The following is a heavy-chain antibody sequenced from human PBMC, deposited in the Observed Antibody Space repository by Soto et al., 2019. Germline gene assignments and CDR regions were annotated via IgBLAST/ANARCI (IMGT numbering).Heavy chain of an antibody. Sequence: SETLSLTCTVSGGSISDNDYYWSWIRQPPGKGLEWIGTISHTGTAYYNPSLESRVAASVGTSENQFSLKLSSVTAADTAVYYCARGMTDDYYYYGMDGWGQGTTVTVAS. J-gene: IGHJ6*02. V-gene: IGHV4-39*01. CDR2: ISHTGTA. CDR1: GGSISDNDYY. CDR3: ARGMTDDYYYYGMDG.